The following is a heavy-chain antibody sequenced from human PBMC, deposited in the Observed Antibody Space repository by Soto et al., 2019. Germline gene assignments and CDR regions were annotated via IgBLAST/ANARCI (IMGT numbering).Heavy chain of an antibody. CDR1: GYTFTSYG. Sequence: ASVKVSCKASGYTFTSYGISWVRQAPGQGLEWMGWISAYNGNTNYAQKLQGRVTMTTDTSTSTAYMELRSLRSDDTAVYYCARDDCSGGSCYSERAFDIWGQGTMVTVSS. J-gene: IGHJ3*02. CDR2: ISAYNGNT. CDR3: ARDDCSGGSCYSERAFDI. V-gene: IGHV1-18*01. D-gene: IGHD2-15*01.